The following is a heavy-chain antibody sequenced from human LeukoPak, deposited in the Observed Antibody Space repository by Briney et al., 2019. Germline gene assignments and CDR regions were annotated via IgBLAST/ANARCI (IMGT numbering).Heavy chain of an antibody. Sequence: ASVKVSCKASGYTFTNYYIHWVRQAPGQGLEWMGWINPNSGGTNYAQKLQGRVTMTRDTSISTAYMELSRLKSDDTAVFYCASLSDGYNAYWGQGTLVTVSS. CDR3: ASLSDGYNAY. J-gene: IGHJ4*02. V-gene: IGHV1-2*02. CDR1: GYTFTNYY. D-gene: IGHD5-24*01. CDR2: INPNSGGT.